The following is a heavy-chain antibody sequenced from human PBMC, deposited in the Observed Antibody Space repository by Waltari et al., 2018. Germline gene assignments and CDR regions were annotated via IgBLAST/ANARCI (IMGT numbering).Heavy chain of an antibody. CDR1: GGPFRSYA. Sequence: QVQLVQSGAEGKKPGSSVKLSCKASGGPFRSYAIRWVRQAPGQGREWMGGIIPIFGTANYAQKFQGRVTITTDESTSTAYMELSSLRSADTAVYYCFSFNNWFDPWGQGTLVTVSS. J-gene: IGHJ5*02. CDR3: FSFNNWFDP. CDR2: IIPIFGTA. V-gene: IGHV1-69*05.